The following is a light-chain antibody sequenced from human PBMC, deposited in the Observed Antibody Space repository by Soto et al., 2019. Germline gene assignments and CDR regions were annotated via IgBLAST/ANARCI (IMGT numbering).Light chain of an antibody. Sequence: EIVLTQSPATLSLSPGERATLSCRASQSVNSYLAWYQQKPGQAPRLLIYDASNRATGIPARFSGSGSGTDFTLTISSLEPEDFAVYYCQQRSSWRTFGLGTRVEIK. V-gene: IGKV3-11*01. CDR2: DAS. CDR3: QQRSSWRT. CDR1: QSVNSY. J-gene: IGKJ1*01.